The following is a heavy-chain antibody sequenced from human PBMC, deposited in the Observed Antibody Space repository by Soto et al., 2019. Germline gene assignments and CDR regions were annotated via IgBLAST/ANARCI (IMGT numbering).Heavy chain of an antibody. CDR2: ISGSGGNT. V-gene: IGHV3-23*01. CDR3: TKEPAIQVFGGFNP. J-gene: IGHJ5*02. D-gene: IGHD3-10*01. Sequence: GGSLRLSCAASGFTFSSYAMSWVRKAPGKGLEWVSAISGSGGNTYYADSVKGRFTISRDNYKNTLYLQMNSLRAENTAVYYCTKEPAIQVFGGFNPWGQGTLFTVSS. CDR1: GFTFSSYA.